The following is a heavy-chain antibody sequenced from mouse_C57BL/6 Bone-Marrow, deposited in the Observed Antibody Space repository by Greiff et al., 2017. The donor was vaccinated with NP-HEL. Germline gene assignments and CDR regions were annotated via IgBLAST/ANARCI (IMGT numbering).Heavy chain of an antibody. CDR2: ISSGSSTI. Sequence: VKVVESGGGLVKPGGSLKLSCAASGFTFSDYGMHWVRQAPEKGLEWVAYISSGSSTIYYADTVKGRFTISRDNAKNTLFLQMTSLRSEDTAMYYCARRYRGLYYYAKDYWGQGTSVTVSS. CDR1: GFTFSDYG. J-gene: IGHJ4*01. D-gene: IGHD2-12*01. CDR3: ARRYRGLYYYAKDY. V-gene: IGHV5-17*01.